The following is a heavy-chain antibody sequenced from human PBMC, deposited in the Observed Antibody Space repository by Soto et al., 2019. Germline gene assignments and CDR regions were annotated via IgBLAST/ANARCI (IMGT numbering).Heavy chain of an antibody. D-gene: IGHD3-22*01. V-gene: IGHV4-30-2*01. CDR2: IYHSGST. J-gene: IGHJ4*02. CDR3: ARGAVVNFDS. Sequence: SETLSLTCAVSGGSISSGGSSWTWIRQPPGKGLEWIGYIYHSGSTYYNPSLKSRVTISVDRSKNQFSLKLSSVTAADTAVYYCARGAVVNFDSWGQGTLVTVSS. CDR1: GGSISSGGSS.